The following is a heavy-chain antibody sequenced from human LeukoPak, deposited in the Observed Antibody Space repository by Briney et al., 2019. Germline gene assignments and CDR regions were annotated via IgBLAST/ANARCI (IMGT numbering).Heavy chain of an antibody. CDR3: ASPRAADDGDYFDY. D-gene: IGHD6-13*01. CDR1: GYTFTSYD. Sequence: ASVKVSCKASGYTFTSYDINWVRQATGQGLEWMGWMNPNSGNTGYAQKFQGRVTITRNTSISTAYMELSSLRSEDTAVYYCASPRAADDGDYFDYWGQGTLVTVSS. CDR2: MNPNSGNT. J-gene: IGHJ4*02. V-gene: IGHV1-8*03.